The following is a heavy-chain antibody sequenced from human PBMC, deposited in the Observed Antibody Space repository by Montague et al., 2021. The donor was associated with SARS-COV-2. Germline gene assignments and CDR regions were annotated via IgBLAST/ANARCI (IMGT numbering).Heavy chain of an antibody. D-gene: IGHD2-2*01. CDR2: IYSSGST. CDR3: VREVRSSAYAMDY. J-gene: IGHJ4*02. CDR1: GASMSGSY. Sequence: SETLSLTCTVSGASMSGSYWGWVRQPPGKGPEWIGHIYSSGSTHYNPSLKSRVSISVDTSKSQFSLRVTSVTAADTAVYYCVREVRSSAYAMDYWGQGTLVTVSS. V-gene: IGHV4-59*01.